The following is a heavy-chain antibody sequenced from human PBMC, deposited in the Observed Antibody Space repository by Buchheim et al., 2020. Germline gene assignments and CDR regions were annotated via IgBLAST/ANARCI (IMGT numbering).Heavy chain of an antibody. J-gene: IGHJ4*02. CDR2: ISDDATRT. D-gene: IGHD2-15*01. V-gene: IGHV3-30*04. CDR3: ASDLSGGGLDY. Sequence: QVQLVESGGGMVQPGRSLRLSCAASGISFSRYSMHWVRQAPGKGLEWVAVISDDATRTNYADSVRGRFTISRGNSRNTLCLQMGSLRLDDTAVFYCASDLSGGGLDYWGQGTL. CDR1: GISFSRYS.